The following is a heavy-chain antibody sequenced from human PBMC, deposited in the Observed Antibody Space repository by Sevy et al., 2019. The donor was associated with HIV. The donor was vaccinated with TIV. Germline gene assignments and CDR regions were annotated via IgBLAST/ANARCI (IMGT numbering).Heavy chain of an antibody. D-gene: IGHD2-8*01. Sequence: GGSLRLSCGASGFMFSTFGMHWVRQAPGKGPEWVAFISFDGLTEYYADSVKGPFTVSRDNSNNILFLEVNGLRAEDTGVYYGARDRWCSYTKCHNWFDPWGQGTLVTVSS. V-gene: IGHV3-30*02. J-gene: IGHJ5*02. CDR2: ISFDGLTE. CDR1: GFMFSTFG. CDR3: ARDRWCSYTKCHNWFDP.